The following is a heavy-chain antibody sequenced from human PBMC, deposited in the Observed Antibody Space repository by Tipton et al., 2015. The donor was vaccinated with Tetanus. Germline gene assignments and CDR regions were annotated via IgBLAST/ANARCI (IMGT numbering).Heavy chain of an antibody. J-gene: IGHJ5*02. Sequence: SGGSISDKKYYWGWIRQPPGRGLEWIASIYFEGSTYYSPSLKSRVTIAVDRSQNVFSLNLTSVTAADTAVYYCARGRQRLVPAGFDLWGQGTLVTVSS. CDR3: ARGRQRLVPAGFDL. CDR2: IYFEGST. D-gene: IGHD6-13*01. V-gene: IGHV4-39*02. CDR1: GGSISDKKYY.